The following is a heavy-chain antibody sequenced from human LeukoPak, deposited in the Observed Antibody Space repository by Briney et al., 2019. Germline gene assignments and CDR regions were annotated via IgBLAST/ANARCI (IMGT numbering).Heavy chain of an antibody. Sequence: ASVKVSCKASGGTFSSYAISWVRQAPGQGLEWMGWINPNSGGTNFAQNFQGRVTMTTDTSINTAYMELSSLTSDETAVYYCARDRYCSGGTCQGNLQYWGQGTLVPVSS. CDR2: INPNSGGT. J-gene: IGHJ1*01. D-gene: IGHD2-15*01. CDR1: GGTFSSYA. V-gene: IGHV1-2*02. CDR3: ARDRYCSGGTCQGNLQY.